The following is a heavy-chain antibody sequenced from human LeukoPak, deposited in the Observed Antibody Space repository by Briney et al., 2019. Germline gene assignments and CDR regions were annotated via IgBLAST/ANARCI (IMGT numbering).Heavy chain of an antibody. CDR1: GVSFSGYH. CDR3: ARDPTTEQNIAYYFDF. Sequence: PSETLSLTSAVYGVSFSGYHWNWIPQFPGKGLEWIGEINDRGHTNYNPSLESRVTISVDTSKKQFSLKLNSVTAADTAVYYCARDPTTEQNIAYYFDFWGQGTLVTVSS. D-gene: IGHD4-17*01. J-gene: IGHJ4*02. V-gene: IGHV4-34*01. CDR2: INDRGHT.